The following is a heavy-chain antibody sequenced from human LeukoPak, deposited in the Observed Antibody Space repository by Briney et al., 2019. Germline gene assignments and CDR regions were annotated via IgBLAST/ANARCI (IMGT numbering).Heavy chain of an antibody. J-gene: IGHJ4*02. CDR1: GFTFSNYA. D-gene: IGHD6-6*01. Sequence: GGSLRLSCAASGFTFSNYAMSCVRQAPGKGLEWVSGISGSGSSTHYADPVKGRFTISRGNSKSTLYLQMNSLRAEDTAVYFCAKDCAPYSISSGFDYWGQGTLVTVSS. V-gene: IGHV3-23*01. CDR2: ISGSGSST. CDR3: AKDCAPYSISSGFDY.